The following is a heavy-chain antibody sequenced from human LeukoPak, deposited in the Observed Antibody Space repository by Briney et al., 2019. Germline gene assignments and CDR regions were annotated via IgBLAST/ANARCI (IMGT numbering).Heavy chain of an antibody. D-gene: IGHD3-22*01. J-gene: IGHJ3*02. CDR1: GYTYTGYY. V-gene: IGHV1-2*04. Sequence: ASVKVSCKASGYTYTGYYMRWVRQAPGQGLEWMGWINPNSGGTNYAQKFQGWVTMTRDTSISTAYMELSRLRSDDTAVYYCARDRVYYDSSGYHLTNAFDIWGQGTMVTVSS. CDR3: ARDRVYYDSSGYHLTNAFDI. CDR2: INPNSGGT.